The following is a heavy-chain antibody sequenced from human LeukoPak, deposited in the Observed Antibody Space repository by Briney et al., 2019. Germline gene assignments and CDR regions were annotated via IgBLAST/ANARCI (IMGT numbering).Heavy chain of an antibody. J-gene: IGHJ5*02. CDR2: IYTSGST. V-gene: IGHV4-61*02. D-gene: IGHD6-13*01. Sequence: SETLSLTCTVSGGSISSGSYYWSWIRQPAGKGLEWIGRIYTSGSTNYNPSFKSRVTISVDTSKNQFSLKLSSVTAADTAVYYCARVEGIAAAGPIGWFDPWGQGTLVTVSS. CDR3: ARVEGIAAAGPIGWFDP. CDR1: GGSISSGSYY.